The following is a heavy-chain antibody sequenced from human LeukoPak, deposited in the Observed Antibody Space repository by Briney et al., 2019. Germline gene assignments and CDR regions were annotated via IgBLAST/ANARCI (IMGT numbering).Heavy chain of an antibody. Sequence: ASVKVSCKASGYTFTSYYMHWVRQAPGQGREWMGIINPSGGRTSYAQKFQGRVTMTRDTSTCTVYMELSGLRSDDTAVYYCARGGTVLRPNSPYDYWGQGTLVTVSS. CDR2: INPSGGRT. J-gene: IGHJ4*02. CDR3: ARGGTVLRPNSPYDY. CDR1: GYTFTSYY. D-gene: IGHD4-17*01. V-gene: IGHV1-46*01.